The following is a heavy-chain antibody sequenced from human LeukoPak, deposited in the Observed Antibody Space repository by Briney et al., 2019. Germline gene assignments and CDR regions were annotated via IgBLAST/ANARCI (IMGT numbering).Heavy chain of an antibody. CDR2: INSGSSSI. CDR3: ATYSSLNRREFQY. V-gene: IGHV3-48*01. D-gene: IGHD3-22*01. Sequence: GGSLRLSCSASGFTFSSYSMNWVRQAPGKGLEWVSYINSGSSSIHYADSVKGRFTISRDNAKNSLYLQMNSLRAEDTAVYYCATYSSLNRREFQYWGQGTLLTVSS. J-gene: IGHJ1*01. CDR1: GFTFSSYS.